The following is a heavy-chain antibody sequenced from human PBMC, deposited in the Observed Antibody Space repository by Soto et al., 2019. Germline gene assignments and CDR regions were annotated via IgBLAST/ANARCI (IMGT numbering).Heavy chain of an antibody. CDR1: GGTFSSYT. Sequence: QVQLVQSGAEVKKPGSSVKVSCKASGGTFSSYTISWVRQAPGQGLQWMGRIIPILGIANYAQKFPGRVTITADKSTSQAYMELSSLRSEDTAVYYCARGVGGAMCVVDDAFEIWGQGTMVTVAS. D-gene: IGHD1-26*01. CDR3: ARGVGGAMCVVDDAFEI. J-gene: IGHJ3*02. V-gene: IGHV1-69*02. CDR2: IIPILGIA.